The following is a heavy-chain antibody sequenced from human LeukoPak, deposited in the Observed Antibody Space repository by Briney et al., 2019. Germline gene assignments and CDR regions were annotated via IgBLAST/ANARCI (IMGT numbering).Heavy chain of an antibody. CDR3: ARVGYQLPSFDY. CDR1: GFTFSSYG. D-gene: IGHD2-2*01. V-gene: IGHV3-21*01. J-gene: IGHJ4*02. Sequence: GGSLRLSCAASGFTFSSYGMNWVRQAPGKGLEWVSSISSSSSYIYYADSVKGRFTISRDNAKNSLYLQMNSLRAEDTAVYYCARVGYQLPSFDYWGQGTLVTVSS. CDR2: ISSSSSYI.